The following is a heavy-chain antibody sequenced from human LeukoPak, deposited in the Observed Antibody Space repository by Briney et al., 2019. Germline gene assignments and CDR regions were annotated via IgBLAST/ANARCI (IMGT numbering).Heavy chain of an antibody. J-gene: IGHJ6*02. V-gene: IGHV3-30*04. CDR3: ARDRETTIFGVVIIPTTDYYYYYGMDV. CDR2: ISYDGSNK. CDR1: GFTFSSYT. Sequence: GGSLRLSCTATGFTFSSYTIHWVRQAPGKGLEWVAVISYDGSNKYYADSVKGRFTISRDNAKNSLYLQMNSLRAEDTAVYYCARDRETTIFGVVIIPTTDYYYYYGMDVWGQGTTVTVSS. D-gene: IGHD3-3*01.